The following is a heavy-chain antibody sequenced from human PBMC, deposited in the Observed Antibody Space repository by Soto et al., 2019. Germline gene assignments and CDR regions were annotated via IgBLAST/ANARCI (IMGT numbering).Heavy chain of an antibody. J-gene: IGHJ3*02. Sequence: EVQLVESGGGLVQPGGSLKLSCAASGFTFSGSAMHWVRQASGKGLEWVGRIRSKANSYATAYAASVKGRFTISRDDSKNTAYLQMNSLKTEDTAVYYCTRHELSSWELLPHRAFDIWGQGTMVTVSS. CDR3: TRHELSSWELLPHRAFDI. V-gene: IGHV3-73*02. CDR1: GFTFSGSA. D-gene: IGHD1-26*01. CDR2: IRSKANSYAT.